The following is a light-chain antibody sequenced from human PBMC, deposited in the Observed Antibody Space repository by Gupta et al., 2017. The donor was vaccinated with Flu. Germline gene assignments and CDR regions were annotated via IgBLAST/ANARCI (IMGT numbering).Light chain of an antibody. V-gene: IGLV3-21*02. Sequence: SYVLTQPPSVAVAPGQTARITCGGDDIGRKSVHWYQQRPGQAPVVVVYDDSDRPSGIPERFSGSNSWNTATLTITKVEAGDEAEYFCQVWHISSDHLRVFGGGTKLTVL. CDR1: DIGRKS. J-gene: IGLJ3*02. CDR3: QVWHISSDHLRV. CDR2: DDS.